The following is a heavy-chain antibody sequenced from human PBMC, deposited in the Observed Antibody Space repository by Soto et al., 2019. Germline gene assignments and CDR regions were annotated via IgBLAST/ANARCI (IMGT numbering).Heavy chain of an antibody. CDR3: ARTEWLGTRHWFDP. J-gene: IGHJ5*02. CDR1: GFTFSSYS. D-gene: IGHD6-19*01. V-gene: IGHV3-48*02. Sequence: GGSLRLSCAASGFTFSSYSMNWVRQAPGKGLEWVSYISSSSSTIYYADSVKGRFTISRDNAKNSLYLQMNSLRDEDTAVYYCARTEWLGTRHWFDPWGQGTLVTLSS. CDR2: ISSSSSTI.